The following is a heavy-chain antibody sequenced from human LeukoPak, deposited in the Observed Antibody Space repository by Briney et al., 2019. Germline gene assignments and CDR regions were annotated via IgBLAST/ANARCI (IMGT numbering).Heavy chain of an antibody. CDR3: ARAITIFGVVTYTPTYYYYYYMDV. J-gene: IGHJ6*03. D-gene: IGHD3-3*01. CDR1: GGSISSGSYY. V-gene: IGHV4-61*02. Sequence: PSETLSLTCTVSGGSISSGSYYWSWIRQPAGKGLGWIGRIYTSGSTNYNPSLKSRVTISVDTSKNQFSLKLSSVTAADTAVYYCARAITIFGVVTYTPTYYYYYYMDVWGKGTTVTVSS. CDR2: IYTSGST.